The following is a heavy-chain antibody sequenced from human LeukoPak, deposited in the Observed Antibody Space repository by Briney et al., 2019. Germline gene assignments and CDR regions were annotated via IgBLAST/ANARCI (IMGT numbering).Heavy chain of an antibody. Sequence: GGSLRLSCAASGFTFSTYSMNWVRQAPGKGLEWVSSISSTGSYIYYADSVKGQFIVSRDNAKNSLYLQMNSLRGEDTAVYYCAREPVTGSVYWGQGTLVTVSS. CDR3: AREPVTGSVY. J-gene: IGHJ4*02. CDR2: ISSTGSYI. CDR1: GFTFSTYS. D-gene: IGHD4-17*01. V-gene: IGHV3-21*01.